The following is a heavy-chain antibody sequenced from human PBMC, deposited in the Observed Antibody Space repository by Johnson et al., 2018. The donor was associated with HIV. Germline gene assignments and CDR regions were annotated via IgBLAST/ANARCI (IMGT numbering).Heavy chain of an antibody. D-gene: IGHD5-12*01. CDR3: AGVQVAMATIGYAFDI. Sequence: MQLVESGGGLVQPGGSLRLSCAASGFTFSSYDIHWVRQATGKGLESVSPIGPAADTYYPGSVKGRFTISRDNSKNTLYLQMNSLRAEDTAVYYCAGVQVAMATIGYAFDIWGQGTMVTVSS. V-gene: IGHV3-13*01. J-gene: IGHJ3*02. CDR1: GFTFSSYD. CDR2: IGPAADT.